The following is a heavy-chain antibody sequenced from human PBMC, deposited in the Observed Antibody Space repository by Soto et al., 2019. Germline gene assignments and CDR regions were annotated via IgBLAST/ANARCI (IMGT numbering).Heavy chain of an antibody. J-gene: IGHJ4*02. CDR1: GGSFSGYS. D-gene: IGHD6-13*01. CDR2: INHSGGT. V-gene: IGHV4-34*01. Sequence: SETLSLTCAVYGGSFSGYSWSWIRQPPGKGLEWIGEINHSGGTNYNPSLKSRVTISVDTSKNQFSLRLSSVTAADTAVYYCARGRGAAAGTTGLYYFDYWGQGTQVTVSS. CDR3: ARGRGAAAGTTGLYYFDY.